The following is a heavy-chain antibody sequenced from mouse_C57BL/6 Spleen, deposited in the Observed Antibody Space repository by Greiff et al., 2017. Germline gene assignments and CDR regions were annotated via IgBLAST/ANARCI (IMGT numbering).Heavy chain of an antibody. CDR2: IDPETGGT. D-gene: IGHD1-1*01. V-gene: IGHV1-15*01. Sequence: QVQLKQSGAELVRPGASVTLSCKASGYTFTDYEMHWVKQTPVHGLEWIGAIDPETGGTAYNQKFKGKAILTADKSSSTAYMELRSLTSEDSAVYYCTPITTVVEGFAYWGQGTLVTVSA. J-gene: IGHJ3*01. CDR3: TPITTVVEGFAY. CDR1: GYTFTDYE.